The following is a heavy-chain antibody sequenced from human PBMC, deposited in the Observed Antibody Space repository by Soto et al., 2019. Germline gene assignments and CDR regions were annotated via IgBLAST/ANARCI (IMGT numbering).Heavy chain of an antibody. J-gene: IGHJ4*02. D-gene: IGHD3-22*01. Sequence: EVQLEESGGDLVQPGGSLRLSCAASGFTFSSHWMHWVRQAPGKGLVWVSRINSDGSSTTYADSVKGRFTISRDNAKNTLYVQMNSLRAEDTAVYYCAREVDDSSGYYEDYWGQGTLVTVSS. CDR1: GFTFSSHW. CDR2: INSDGSST. CDR3: AREVDDSSGYYEDY. V-gene: IGHV3-74*01.